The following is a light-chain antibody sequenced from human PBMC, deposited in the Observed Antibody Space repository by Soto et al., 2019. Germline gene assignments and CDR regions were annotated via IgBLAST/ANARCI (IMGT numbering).Light chain of an antibody. CDR3: QQYGRAPWT. CDR1: QSVSNSY. CDR2: GAS. Sequence: ENVLTQSPGTLSLSPGERATLSCRASQSVSNSYLAWYQQKPGQAPRLLIHGASSRATGIPDRFSGSGSGTDFTLTISRLEAEDFAVYFWQQYGRAPWTFGQGTKVEIK. V-gene: IGKV3-20*01. J-gene: IGKJ1*01.